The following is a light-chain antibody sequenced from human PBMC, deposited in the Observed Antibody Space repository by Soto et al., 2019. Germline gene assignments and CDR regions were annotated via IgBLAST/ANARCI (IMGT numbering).Light chain of an antibody. J-gene: IGKJ2*01. Sequence: EIVMTQSPATLSVSPGERATLSCRASQTGSSYLAWYQQKPGQAPRLLIYGASTRATGIPARFSGSGSGTEFTLTISSLQSEDFAVYYCQQYNNWPPYTFGQGTKVDIK. CDR2: GAS. V-gene: IGKV3-15*01. CDR3: QQYNNWPPYT. CDR1: QTGSSY.